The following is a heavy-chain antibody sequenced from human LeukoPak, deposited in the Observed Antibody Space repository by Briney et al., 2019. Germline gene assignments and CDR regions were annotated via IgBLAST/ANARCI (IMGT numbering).Heavy chain of an antibody. J-gene: IGHJ5*02. CDR1: GYTFTGYY. V-gene: IGHV1-2*02. D-gene: IGHD1-26*01. Sequence: ASVKVSCKASGYTFTGYYMHWVRQAPGQGLEWMGWINPNSGGTNYAQKFQGRVTMTRDTCISTAYMELSRLRSDDTAVYYCARDKSWGGSYPNWFDPWGQGTLVTVSS. CDR2: INPNSGGT. CDR3: ARDKSWGGSYPNWFDP.